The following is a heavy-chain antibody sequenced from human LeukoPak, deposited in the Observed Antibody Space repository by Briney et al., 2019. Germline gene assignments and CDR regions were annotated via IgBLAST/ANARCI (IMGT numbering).Heavy chain of an antibody. CDR3: ARHEAQWNAFDI. CDR1: GGSISSYD. CDR2: IYYSGRT. Sequence: SETLSLTCTVSGGSISSYDWSWIRQPPGKGLEWIGYIYYSGRTNYNPSLKSRVTISVDTSKNQFSLKLSSVTAADTAVYYCARHEAQWNAFDIWGQGTMVTVSS. J-gene: IGHJ3*02. V-gene: IGHV4-59*08. D-gene: IGHD6-19*01.